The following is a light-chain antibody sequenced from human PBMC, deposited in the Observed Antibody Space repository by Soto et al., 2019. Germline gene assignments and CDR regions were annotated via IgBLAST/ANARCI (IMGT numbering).Light chain of an antibody. CDR2: WGS. CDR3: QEYEDCRPYC. J-gene: IGKJ2*03. V-gene: IGKV3-15*01. Sequence: TQSPATLSVSLGEEVTLSCRASQSVGPNLAWYQQRPGQAPRLLIHWGSTRASGVPARFRGSGRGTGFTRTISSLQSEDLAVYCCQEYEDCRPYCFGQGTKPEIK. CDR1: QSVGPN.